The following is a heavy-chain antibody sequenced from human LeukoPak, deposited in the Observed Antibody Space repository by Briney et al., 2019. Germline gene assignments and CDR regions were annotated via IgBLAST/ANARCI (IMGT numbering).Heavy chain of an antibody. CDR3: ARGKKAYYSMDV. Sequence: ASVKVSCKASGGTFSSYAISWVRQAPGQGLDWMGGIIPIFGTANYAQKFQGRVTIPTDASPSTAYMELSSLRCEDTAVYYCARGKKAYYSMDVWGKGTTVTVSS. J-gene: IGHJ6*03. CDR2: IIPIFGTA. CDR1: GGTFSSYA. V-gene: IGHV1-69*05.